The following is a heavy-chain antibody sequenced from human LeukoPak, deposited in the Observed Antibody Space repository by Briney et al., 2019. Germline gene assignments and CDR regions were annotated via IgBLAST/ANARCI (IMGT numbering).Heavy chain of an antibody. CDR3: VRRGGYYSMDV. CDR1: GFTFSDYG. J-gene: IGHJ6*02. D-gene: IGHD3-16*01. CDR2: ISSRGSST. V-gene: IGHV3-11*01. Sequence: GGSLRLSCAATGFTFSDYGMSWIRQAPGKGLEWISYISSRGSSTHYADSVKGRFTISRDNAKNSLYLQMNNLRAEDTALYYCVRRGGYYSMDVWGQGTTVTVSS.